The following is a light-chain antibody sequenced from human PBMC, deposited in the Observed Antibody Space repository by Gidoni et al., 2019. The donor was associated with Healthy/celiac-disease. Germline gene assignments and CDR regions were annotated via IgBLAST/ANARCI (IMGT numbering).Light chain of an antibody. CDR3: QQYGSSPNT. V-gene: IGKV3-20*01. CDR2: GAS. CDR1: QSVSSSY. J-gene: IGKJ3*01. Sequence: EIVFTQSPGTLSLSPGERATLSCRASQSVSSSYLAWYQQKPGQAPRLLIYGASSRATGIPDRFSSSGSGTDFTLTISRLEPEDFAVYYCQQYGSSPNTFGPGTKVDIK.